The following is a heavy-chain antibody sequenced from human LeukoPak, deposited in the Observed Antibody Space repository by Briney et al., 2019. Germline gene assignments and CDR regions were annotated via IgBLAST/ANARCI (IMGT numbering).Heavy chain of an antibody. CDR1: GFTFSSYA. V-gene: IGHV3-30*02. CDR3: ARDQMVAAAGTCDY. Sequence: GGSLRLSCAASGFTFSSYAMSWVRQAPGKGLEWVAFIRSDGSNKYYSDSVKGRFTISRDNSKNTLYLQMNSLRAEDTAVYYCARDQMVAAAGTCDYWGQGTLVTVSS. CDR2: IRSDGSNK. J-gene: IGHJ4*02. D-gene: IGHD6-13*01.